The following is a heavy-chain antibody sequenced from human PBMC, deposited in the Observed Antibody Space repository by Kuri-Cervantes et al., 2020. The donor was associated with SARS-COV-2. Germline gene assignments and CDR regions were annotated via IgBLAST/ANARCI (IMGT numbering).Heavy chain of an antibody. J-gene: IGHJ6*03. CDR1: GSTFSDYY. V-gene: IGHV3-11*06. Sequence: GESLKISCAASGSTFSDYYMSWIRQAPGKGLEWVSYISSSSSYTNYADSVKGRFTISRDNAKNSLYLQMNSLRAEDTAVYYCARDLSQQLGPYYYYYYMDVWGKGTTVTVSS. D-gene: IGHD6-13*01. CDR3: ARDLSQQLGPYYYYYYMDV. CDR2: ISSSSSYT.